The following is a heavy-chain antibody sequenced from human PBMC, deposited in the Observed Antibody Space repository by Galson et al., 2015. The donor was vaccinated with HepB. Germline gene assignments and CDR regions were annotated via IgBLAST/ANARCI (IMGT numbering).Heavy chain of an antibody. V-gene: IGHV3-21*01. CDR2: ITSSSGYI. D-gene: IGHD3-16*01. CDR3: ARDGGTDWLFRYFDL. J-gene: IGHJ2*01. CDR1: GFTFSSYS. Sequence: SLRLSCAASGFTFSSYSMNWVRRAPGKGLEWVSSITSSSGYIYYADSVKGRFTISRDNAKNSLYLQMNSLRAEDTAVYYCARDGGTDWLFRYFDLWGRGTLVTVSS.